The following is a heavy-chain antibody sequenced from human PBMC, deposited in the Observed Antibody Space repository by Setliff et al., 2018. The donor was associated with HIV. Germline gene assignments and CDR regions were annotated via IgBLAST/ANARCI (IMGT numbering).Heavy chain of an antibody. V-gene: IGHV4-38-2*01. Sequence: SETLSLTCAVSGYAISSGFYWGWIRQSPGKGLEWIGSLYHSGSTYYSPSLKSRVTISTDTSRNQFSLKLSSVTAADTAVYYCARLLTAVRGYYYGFDVWGQGTTVTVSS. J-gene: IGHJ6*02. D-gene: IGHD2-21*01. CDR1: GYAISSGFY. CDR2: LYHSGST. CDR3: ARLLTAVRGYYYGFDV.